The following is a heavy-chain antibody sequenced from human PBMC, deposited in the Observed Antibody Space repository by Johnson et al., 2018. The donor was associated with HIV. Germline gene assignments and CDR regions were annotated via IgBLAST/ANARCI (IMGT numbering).Heavy chain of an antibody. J-gene: IGHJ3*02. CDR1: GFTVSSNY. Sequence: VHLVESGGGLMQPGGSLRLSCAASGFTVSSNYMSWVRQAPGKGLEWVSIIYSGGSTYYADSVKGRFTISRDNSKNTLYLQMNSLRAEDTAVYYCAVGGSYYTFDMWGQGTMVTVSS. CDR2: IYSGGST. CDR3: AVGGSYYTFDM. D-gene: IGHD1-26*01. V-gene: IGHV3-53*01.